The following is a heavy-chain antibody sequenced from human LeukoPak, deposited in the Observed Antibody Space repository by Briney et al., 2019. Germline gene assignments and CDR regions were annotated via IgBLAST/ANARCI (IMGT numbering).Heavy chain of an antibody. J-gene: IGHJ4*02. Sequence: GGSLRLSCATSGFTFSNAWMSWVRQAPGQGLEWVGRIKSKIEGEITDYAAPVKGRFTISRDDSKTTLYVQMNSLKTEDTAVYYCTTHTGYGSKWLLDHWGQGTLVTVSS. CDR3: TTHTGYGSKWLLDH. CDR1: GFTFSNAW. CDR2: IKSKIEGEIT. D-gene: IGHD2-2*01. V-gene: IGHV3-15*01.